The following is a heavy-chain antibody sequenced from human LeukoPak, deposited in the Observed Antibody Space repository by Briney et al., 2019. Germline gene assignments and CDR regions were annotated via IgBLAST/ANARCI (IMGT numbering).Heavy chain of an antibody. CDR2: TIPILGIA. CDR1: GGTFSSYT. V-gene: IGHV1-69*02. D-gene: IGHD3-16*01. Sequence: ASVKVSCKASGGTFSSYTISWVRQAPGQGLEWMGRTIPILGIANYAQKFQGRVTITADKSTSTAYMELSSLRSEDTAVYYCARGGDLKGELDYWGQGTLVTVSS. J-gene: IGHJ4*02. CDR3: ARGGDLKGELDY.